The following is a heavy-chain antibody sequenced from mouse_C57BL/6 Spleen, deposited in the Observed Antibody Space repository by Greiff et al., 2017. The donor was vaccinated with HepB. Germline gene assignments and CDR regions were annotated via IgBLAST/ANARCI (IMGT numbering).Heavy chain of an antibody. D-gene: IGHD1-1*01. V-gene: IGHV5-12*01. J-gene: IGHJ1*03. CDR1: GFTFSDYY. Sequence: EVQGVESGGGLVQPGGSLKLSCAASGFTFSDYYMYWVRQTPEKRLEWVAYISNGGGSTYYPDTVKGRFTISRDNAKNTLYLQMSRLKSEDTAMYYCAGHYYPHWYFDVWGTGTTVTVSS. CDR3: AGHYYPHWYFDV. CDR2: ISNGGGST.